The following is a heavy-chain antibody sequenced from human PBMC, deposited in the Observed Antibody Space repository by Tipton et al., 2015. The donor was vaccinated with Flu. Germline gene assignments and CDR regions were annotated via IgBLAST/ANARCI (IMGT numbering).Heavy chain of an antibody. Sequence: GSLRLSCAASGFTVSSKYMGWVRQAPGKGLQWVSVIYRGGTTYVADSVKGRCTISRDNSKNTLYLQWNSLTTEDTAVYYCANLGKSVTDGFDIWGQGTMVTISS. CDR3: ANLGKSVTDGFDI. CDR2: IYRGGTT. V-gene: IGHV3-66*02. D-gene: IGHD3-16*01. J-gene: IGHJ3*02. CDR1: GFTVSSKY.